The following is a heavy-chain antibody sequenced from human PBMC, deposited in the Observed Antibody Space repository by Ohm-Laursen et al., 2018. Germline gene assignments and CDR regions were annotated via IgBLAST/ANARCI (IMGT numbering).Heavy chain of an antibody. CDR3: AKGPFIAVAGSSYFFDY. D-gene: IGHD6-19*01. CDR1: GFSLSSYS. J-gene: IGHJ4*02. V-gene: IGHV3-48*01. Sequence: GSLRLSCSASGFSLSSYSMNWVRQAPGKGLQWVSYIDTSSRGIYSADSVKGRFTISRDNAKNSLYLQMNSLRAEDTAVCYCAKGPFIAVAGSSYFFDYWGQGTLVTVSS. CDR2: IDTSSRGI.